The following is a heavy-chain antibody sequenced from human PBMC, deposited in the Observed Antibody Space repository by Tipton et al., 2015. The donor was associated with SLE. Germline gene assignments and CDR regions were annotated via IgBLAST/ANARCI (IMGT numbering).Heavy chain of an antibody. V-gene: IGHV1-46*01. J-gene: IGHJ3*02. CDR3: ARGRWLQYDAFDI. D-gene: IGHD5-24*01. CDR1: GYTFTRYY. CDR2: INPNDGRS. Sequence: QLVQSGAEVKKPGASVKISCKASGYTFTRYYMHWVRQAPGQGLEWMGIINPNDGRSTYAQKFQGRVTVTRDTSTSTIYMEMSRLRSDDTAMYYCARGRWLQYDAFDIWGQGTMVTVSS.